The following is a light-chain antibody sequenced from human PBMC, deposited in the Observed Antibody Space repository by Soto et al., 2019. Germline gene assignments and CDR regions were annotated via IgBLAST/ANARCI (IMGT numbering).Light chain of an antibody. CDR2: MNK. J-gene: IGLJ2*01. CDR1: SSNIGSNY. V-gene: IGLV1-47*01. Sequence: QSVLTQPPSASGTPGQRVPISCSGSSSNIGSNYVYWYQQLPGTAPKLLIYMNKQRPSGVPDRFSGSKSGTSASLAISGLRSEDGADYYCAAWDDSLTGPVFGGGTQLTVL. CDR3: AAWDDSLTGPV.